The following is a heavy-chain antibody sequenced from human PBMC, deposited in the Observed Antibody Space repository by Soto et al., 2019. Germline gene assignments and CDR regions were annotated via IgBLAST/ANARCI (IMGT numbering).Heavy chain of an antibody. CDR1: AFIVSANY. J-gene: IGHJ3*02. CDR2: IYRGDAT. CDR3: ARDSSDSSRADSFDI. V-gene: IGHV3-53*01. Sequence: LXLSRAVSAFIVSANYMSWVRQAPGKGLEWVSVIYRGDATHYADSVKGRFTISRDNSKNTVYLQMNSLRAEDTAVYYCARDSSDSSRADSFDIWGQGTMVTVSS. D-gene: IGHD6-25*01.